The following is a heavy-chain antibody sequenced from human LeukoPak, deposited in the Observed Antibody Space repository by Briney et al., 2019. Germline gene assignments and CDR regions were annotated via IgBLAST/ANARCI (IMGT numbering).Heavy chain of an antibody. D-gene: IGHD5-12*01. Sequence: SETLSLTCTVSGGSISSSSYYWGWIRQPPGKGLEWIGSIYYSGSTYYNPSLKSRVTISVDTSKNQFSLKLSSVTAADTAVYYCARLGQSGWLPLVQYFDYWGQGTLVTVSS. J-gene: IGHJ4*02. CDR1: GGSISSSSYY. V-gene: IGHV4-39*07. CDR3: ARLGQSGWLPLVQYFDY. CDR2: IYYSGST.